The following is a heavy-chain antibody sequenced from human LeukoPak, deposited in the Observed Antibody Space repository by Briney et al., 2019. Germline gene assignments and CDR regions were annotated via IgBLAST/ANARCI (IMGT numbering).Heavy chain of an antibody. CDR3: ARLSGAPIRHPTYHFDY. D-gene: IGHD1-26*01. Sequence: HPSETLSRTCAVSGYSISSGYYWGWIRQPPGKGLEWIGNIYHSGSTYKNPSLKSRVTISLDTSKNQFSLNLSSVTAADTAMYYCARLSGAPIRHPTYHFDYWGQGTLVTVSS. J-gene: IGHJ4*02. CDR2: IYHSGST. V-gene: IGHV4-38-2*01. CDR1: GYSISSGYY.